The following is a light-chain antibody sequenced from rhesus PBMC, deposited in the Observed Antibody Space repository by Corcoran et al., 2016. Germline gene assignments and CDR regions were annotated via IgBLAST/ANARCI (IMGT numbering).Light chain of an antibody. CDR3: CSYAGSFTFYV. CDR1: SSDIGAYNF. V-gene: IGLV2-32*01. CDR2: EVS. Sequence: QAALTQPRSVSGSPGQSVTISCTGTSSDIGAYNFVSWYQQLPGTAPKLLIYEVSKRPSGVSDRFSGSKSGSTASLTISGHQAEDEAEYFCCSYAGSFTFYVLGGRTRLTVL. J-gene: IGLJ1*01.